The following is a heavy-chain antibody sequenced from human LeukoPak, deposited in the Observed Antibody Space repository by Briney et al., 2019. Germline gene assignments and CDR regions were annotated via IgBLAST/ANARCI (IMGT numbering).Heavy chain of an antibody. D-gene: IGHD6-19*01. J-gene: IGHJ4*02. V-gene: IGHV3-48*03. Sequence: GGSLRLSCEVSGLTFSNYEMNWVRPAPGKGLEWVSYIGTSGSNIYYADSVKGRFTISRDNAKNSLYLQMNSLRVEGTAVYYCARGSGWYLDCWGQGTLVTVSS. CDR3: ARGSGWYLDC. CDR1: GLTFSNYE. CDR2: IGTSGSNI.